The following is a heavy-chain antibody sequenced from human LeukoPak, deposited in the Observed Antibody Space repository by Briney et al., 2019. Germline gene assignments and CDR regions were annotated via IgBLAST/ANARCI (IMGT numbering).Heavy chain of an antibody. CDR3: ARLSYYYYYMDV. J-gene: IGHJ6*03. V-gene: IGHV4-38-2*01. D-gene: IGHD3-10*01. CDR2: TYHTGST. Sequence: SETLSLTCADSGFSISSYKYWGWIRQPPRKGLEWIGSTYHTGSTYYNPSLKSRVTISVDTSKNQFSLKLNSVTAADTAVYYCARLSYYYYYMDVWGRGTTVTVSS. CDR1: GFSISSYKY.